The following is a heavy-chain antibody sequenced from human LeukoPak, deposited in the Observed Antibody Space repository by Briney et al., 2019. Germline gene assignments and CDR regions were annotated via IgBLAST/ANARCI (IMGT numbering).Heavy chain of an antibody. J-gene: IGHJ5*02. V-gene: IGHV1-69*05. D-gene: IGHD6-13*01. Sequence: ASVKVSCKASGGTFSSYAISWVRQAPGQGLDWMGGIIPISGTPNYAQNFQGRVTITTDESTSTAYMELRSLTSKDTAVYYCASHGSPKLIATSGHPPLGWFDPWGQGTLVTVSS. CDR1: GGTFSSYA. CDR2: IIPISGTP. CDR3: ASHGSPKLIATSGHPPLGWFDP.